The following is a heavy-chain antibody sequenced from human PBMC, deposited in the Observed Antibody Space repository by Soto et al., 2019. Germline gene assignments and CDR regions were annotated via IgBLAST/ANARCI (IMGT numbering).Heavy chain of an antibody. D-gene: IGHD2-8*01. CDR2: IIPIFGTA. J-gene: IGHJ4*02. CDR3: ASTYCTNGVCYRGALDS. V-gene: IGHV1-69*13. CDR1: GGTFSSYA. Sequence: SVKVSCKASGGTFSSYAISWVRQAPGQGLEWMGGIIPIFGTANYAQKFQGRVTITADESTSTAYMELSSLRSEDTAVYYCASTYCTNGVCYRGALDSWGQGDLLTVSS.